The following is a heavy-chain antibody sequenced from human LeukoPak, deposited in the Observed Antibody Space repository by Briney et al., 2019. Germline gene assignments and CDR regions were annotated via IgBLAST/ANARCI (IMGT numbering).Heavy chain of an antibody. CDR3: AGNLWFAFDI. CDR2: ISYDGNDK. V-gene: IGHV3-33*01. Sequence: GGSLRLSCAASGFIFTNYGMHWVRQAPGKGLEWVAVISYDGNDKYYADSVKGRFTISRDNSKNTLYLQMNSLRAEDTAVYYCAGNLWFAFDIWGQGTMVTVSS. CDR1: GFIFTNYG. J-gene: IGHJ3*02. D-gene: IGHD3-10*01.